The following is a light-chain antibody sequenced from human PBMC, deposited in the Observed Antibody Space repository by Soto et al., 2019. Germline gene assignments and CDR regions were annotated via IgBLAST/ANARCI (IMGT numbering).Light chain of an antibody. V-gene: IGKV3D-15*02. CDR1: QSISGN. CDR2: GAS. Sequence: MKQSPATLSVNPGERATLSCRASQSISGNLAWYQQKPGQAPRLLITGASTRATGIPARFSGSGSGTEFILTISRLEPDDFAIYHCHQHGGSPETFGQGTIV. J-gene: IGKJ1*01. CDR3: HQHGGSPET.